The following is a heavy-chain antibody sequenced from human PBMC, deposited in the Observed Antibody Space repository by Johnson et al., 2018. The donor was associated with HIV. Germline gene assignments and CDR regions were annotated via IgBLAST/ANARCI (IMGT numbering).Heavy chain of an antibody. CDR1: GFNFDDYA. Sequence: VQLVESGGGVVQPGRSLRLSCAASGFNFDDYAMHWVRQAPGKGLEWVSGISWNSGSATYATSVKGRFPISRDNAKNSLYLQMKSLRAEDTAVYYCASTGIQLWFGTDAFDIWGQGTMVTVSS. CDR2: ISWNSGSA. D-gene: IGHD5-18*01. CDR3: ASTGIQLWFGTDAFDI. J-gene: IGHJ3*02. V-gene: IGHV3-9*01.